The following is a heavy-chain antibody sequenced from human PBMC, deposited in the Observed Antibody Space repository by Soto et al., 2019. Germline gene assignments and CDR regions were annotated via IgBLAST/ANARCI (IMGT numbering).Heavy chain of an antibody. Sequence: SETLSLTCAVSGGSISSSNWWSWVRQPPGKGLEWIGEIYHSGSTNYNPSLKSRVTISVDKSKNQFSLKLSSVTAADTAVYYCARDIRDSSSWYVRAFDIWGQGTMVTVSS. CDR1: GGSISSSNW. V-gene: IGHV4-4*02. CDR3: ARDIRDSSSWYVRAFDI. D-gene: IGHD6-13*01. J-gene: IGHJ3*02. CDR2: IYHSGST.